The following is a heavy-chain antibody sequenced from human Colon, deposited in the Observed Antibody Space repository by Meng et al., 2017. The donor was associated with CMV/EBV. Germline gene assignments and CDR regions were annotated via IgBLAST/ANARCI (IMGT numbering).Heavy chain of an antibody. J-gene: IGHJ4*02. CDR2: IYWDDDK. CDR3: AHKSLPAAFFDY. Sequence: QITLKESGPTLVKPTHALTLTFTFSGFSLNTYEVGVGWFRQPPGKAPEWLALIYWDDDKRYRSSLGNRLTLTHDASKNQVVLTMTDMDPVDTATYYCAHKSLPAAFFDYWSQGTLVTVSS. D-gene: IGHD2-2*01. V-gene: IGHV2-5*02. CDR1: GFSLNTYEVG.